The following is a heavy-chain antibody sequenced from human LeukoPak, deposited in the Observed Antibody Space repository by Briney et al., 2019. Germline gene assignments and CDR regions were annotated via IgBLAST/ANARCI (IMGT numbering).Heavy chain of an antibody. CDR3: AKYQDILTGYPPYYYYGMDV. D-gene: IGHD3-9*01. J-gene: IGHJ6*02. Sequence: PGGSLRLYCAASGFTFSSYGMHWVRQAPGKGLEWVAFIRYDGSNKYYADSVKGRFTISRDNSKNTLYLQMNSLRAEDTAVYYCAKYQDILTGYPPYYYYGMDVWGQGTTVTVSS. CDR2: IRYDGSNK. CDR1: GFTFSSYG. V-gene: IGHV3-30*02.